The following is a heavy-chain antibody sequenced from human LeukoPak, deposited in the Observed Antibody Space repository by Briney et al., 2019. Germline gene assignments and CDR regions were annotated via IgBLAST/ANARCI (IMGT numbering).Heavy chain of an antibody. D-gene: IGHD5-18*01. CDR2: ISYSGST. CDR1: GDSISSSY. J-gene: IGHJ5*02. Sequence: SETLSLTCTVSGDSISSSYWSWIRQPPGKGLEWIGYISYSGSTSSNPSLRRRVTISVDMSKHQFSLRLTSVTAADTAMYYCARGGQLNWFDPWGQGTLVTVSS. CDR3: ARGGQLNWFDP. V-gene: IGHV4-59*01.